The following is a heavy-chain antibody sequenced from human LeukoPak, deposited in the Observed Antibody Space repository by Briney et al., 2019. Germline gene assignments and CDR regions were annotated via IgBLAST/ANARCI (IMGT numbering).Heavy chain of an antibody. CDR2: ITTYNGDK. Sequence: ASVKVSCKASGYTLSEYVISWVRRAPGQGLEWVGWITTYNGDKKYAEKFQGRVTMTTDTSTSTYYMELRSLRSDDTAIYYCARDCSNGVCFPRYHWGQGTLVTVST. D-gene: IGHD2-8*01. V-gene: IGHV1-18*01. CDR3: ARDCSNGVCFPRYH. CDR1: GYTLSEYV. J-gene: IGHJ5*02.